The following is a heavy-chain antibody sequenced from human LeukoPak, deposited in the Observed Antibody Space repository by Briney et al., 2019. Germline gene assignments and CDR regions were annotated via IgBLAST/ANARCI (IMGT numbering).Heavy chain of an antibody. CDR3: AKSAHLFPDWFDP. CDR1: GFTFNNYA. Sequence: GGSLRLSCAASGFTFNNYAMNWVRQAPGKGLEWVSGLSGGGDSTYYADSVKGRFTISRDNSKNTLYLQMNSLRAEDTAVYYCAKSAHLFPDWFDPWGQGTLVTVSS. J-gene: IGHJ5*02. V-gene: IGHV3-23*01. CDR2: LSGGGDST.